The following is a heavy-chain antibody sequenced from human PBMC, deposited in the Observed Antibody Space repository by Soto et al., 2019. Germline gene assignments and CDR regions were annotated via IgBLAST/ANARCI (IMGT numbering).Heavy chain of an antibody. CDR3: ARDHPYYDFWSGVGNWFDP. Sequence: GASVKVSCKASGYTFTGYYMLWVRQAPGKGLEWMGWINPNSGGTNYAQKFQGWVTMTRDTSISTAYMELSRLRSDDTAVYYCARDHPYYDFWSGVGNWFDPWGQGTLVTVSS. J-gene: IGHJ5*02. CDR1: GYTFTGYY. V-gene: IGHV1-2*04. D-gene: IGHD3-3*01. CDR2: INPNSGGT.